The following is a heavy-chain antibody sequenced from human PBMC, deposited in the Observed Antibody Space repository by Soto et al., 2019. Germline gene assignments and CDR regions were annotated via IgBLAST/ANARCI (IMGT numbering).Heavy chain of an antibody. V-gene: IGHV1-46*01. D-gene: IGHD2-15*01. J-gene: IGHJ3*02. CDR3: AREVGADAFDI. CDR2: INPSGGST. Sequence: ASVKVSCKASGYTFTSYYMHWVRQAPGQGLEWMGIINPSGGSTSYAQKFQGRVTMTRDTSTSTVYMELSSPRSEDTAVYYCAREVGADAFDIWGQGTMVTVSS. CDR1: GYTFTSYY.